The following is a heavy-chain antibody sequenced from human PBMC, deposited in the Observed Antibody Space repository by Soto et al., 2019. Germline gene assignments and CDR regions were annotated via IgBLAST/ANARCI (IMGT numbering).Heavy chain of an antibody. CDR3: VRNVAGATVPYYFDF. D-gene: IGHD1-26*01. J-gene: IGHJ4*02. Sequence: LSLTCTVSGGSISRGGYYWSWIRQHPGKGLEWIGYIYYSGSTYYNPSLKSRVTISVDTSKNQFSLKLSSVTAADTAVYYCVRNVAGATVPYYFDFWGQGIVVTVSS. CDR2: IYYSGST. CDR1: GGSISRGGYY. V-gene: IGHV4-31*03.